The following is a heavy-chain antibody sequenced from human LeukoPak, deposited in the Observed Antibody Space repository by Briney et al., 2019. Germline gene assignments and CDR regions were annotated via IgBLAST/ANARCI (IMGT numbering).Heavy chain of an antibody. Sequence: GESLKISCRASGYRFTNYRIAWVRQMPGRGLEWMGIIYPGDSETTYSPSFQGQVTISVDKSINSAYLQWRTLKTSDTAMYYCARLDDYFYYDGSGYNFWGQGTLVTVSS. V-gene: IGHV5-51*01. D-gene: IGHD3-22*01. CDR1: GYRFTNYR. J-gene: IGHJ4*02. CDR2: IYPGDSET. CDR3: ARLDDYFYYDGSGYNF.